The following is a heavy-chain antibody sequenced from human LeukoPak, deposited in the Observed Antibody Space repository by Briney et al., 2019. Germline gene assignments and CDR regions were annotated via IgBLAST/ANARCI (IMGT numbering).Heavy chain of an antibody. V-gene: IGHV4-39*07. CDR1: GGSISSSGYS. CDR3: ARGTMVRGVIPTEGGWFDP. J-gene: IGHJ5*02. D-gene: IGHD3-10*01. Sequence: SETLSLTCTVSGGSISSSGYSWGWIRQPPGKGLEWIGTIYHSGSTYYNPSLKSRVTISVDTSKNQFSLKLSSVTAADTAVYYCARGTMVRGVIPTEGGWFDPWGQGTLVTVSS. CDR2: IYHSGST.